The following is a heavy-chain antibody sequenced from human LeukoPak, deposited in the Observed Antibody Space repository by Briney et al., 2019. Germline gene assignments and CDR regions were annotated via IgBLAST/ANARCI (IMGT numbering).Heavy chain of an antibody. Sequence: PGGSLRLSCAASGFTFSSYSMNWVRQAPGKGLEWVSSISSSSSYIYYADSVKGRFTISRDNAKNSLYLQMNSLRAEDTAVYYCAREGGITMVRIPWFDPWGQGTLVTVSS. CDR2: ISSSSSYI. J-gene: IGHJ5*02. CDR3: AREGGITMVRIPWFDP. V-gene: IGHV3-21*01. D-gene: IGHD3-10*01. CDR1: GFTFSSYS.